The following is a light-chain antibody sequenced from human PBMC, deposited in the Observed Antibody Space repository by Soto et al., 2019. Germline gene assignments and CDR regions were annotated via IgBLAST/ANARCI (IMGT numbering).Light chain of an antibody. CDR1: QSVSSNY. CDR2: GAS. J-gene: IGKJ3*01. V-gene: IGKV3-20*01. CDR3: QQYGSSPLT. Sequence: EIVLTQSPGTLSFSPGERATLSCRASQSVSSNYLAWYQQKPGQAPRLLIYGASNRATGIPDRFSGSGSGTDFTLTVSRLEPEDFAVFYCQQYGSSPLTFGPGTKVDIK.